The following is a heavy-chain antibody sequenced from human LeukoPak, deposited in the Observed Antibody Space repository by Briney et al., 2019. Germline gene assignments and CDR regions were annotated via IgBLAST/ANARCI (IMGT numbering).Heavy chain of an antibody. CDR1: GYSFTSHW. J-gene: IGHJ1*01. D-gene: IGHD3-22*01. CDR2: IYPGDSDT. V-gene: IGHV5-51*01. CDR3: ARAYYYDSSGYPSAEYFHF. Sequence: GESLKISCKGSGYSFTSHWIGWVRQMPGKGLEWMGIIYPGDSDTRYSPSFQGQVTISADKSISTAYLQWSSLKASDTAMYFCARAYYYDSSGYPSAEYFHFWGQGILVTVSS.